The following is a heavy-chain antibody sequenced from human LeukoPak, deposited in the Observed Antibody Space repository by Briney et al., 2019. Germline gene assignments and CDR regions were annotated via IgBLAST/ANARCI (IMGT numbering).Heavy chain of an antibody. CDR2: IYYSGST. CDR3: AREHCSSTSCPYFDY. D-gene: IGHD2-2*01. Sequence: SETLSLTCTVSGGSISSHYWSWIRQPPGKGLEWIGYIYYSGSTNYNPSLKSRVTISVDTSKNQFSLKLSSVTAADTAVYYCAREHCSSTSCPYFDYWGQGILVTVSS. CDR1: GGSISSHY. J-gene: IGHJ4*02. V-gene: IGHV4-59*11.